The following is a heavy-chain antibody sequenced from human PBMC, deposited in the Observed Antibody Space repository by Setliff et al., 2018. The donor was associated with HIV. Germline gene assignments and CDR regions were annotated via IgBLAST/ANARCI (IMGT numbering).Heavy chain of an antibody. J-gene: IGHJ4*02. V-gene: IGHV1-3*01. Sequence: KVSCKSSGYTFASYTMHWVRQAPGQRLEWMGRINAGNGNTKYSQKFQGRVTITRDTSATTAYMELSSLRSEDTAVYYCARDHRPNYYDNSGSPGYWGQGTLVTVSS. CDR1: GYTFASYT. CDR3: ARDHRPNYYDNSGSPGY. D-gene: IGHD3-22*01. CDR2: INAGNGNT.